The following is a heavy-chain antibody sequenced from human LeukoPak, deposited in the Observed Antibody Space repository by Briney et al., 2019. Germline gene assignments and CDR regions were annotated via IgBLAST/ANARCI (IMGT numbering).Heavy chain of an antibody. CDR2: IYYTGST. Sequence: SETLSLTCTVSGGSISSSSYYWGWVRQPPGKGLEWIGSIYYTGSTYYNPSLKSRVTISVDTSKNQFSLKLSSVTAADTAVYYCARLGVGATRQLDYWGQGTLVTVSS. J-gene: IGHJ4*02. V-gene: IGHV4-39*07. CDR3: ARLGVGATRQLDY. D-gene: IGHD1-26*01. CDR1: GGSISSSSYY.